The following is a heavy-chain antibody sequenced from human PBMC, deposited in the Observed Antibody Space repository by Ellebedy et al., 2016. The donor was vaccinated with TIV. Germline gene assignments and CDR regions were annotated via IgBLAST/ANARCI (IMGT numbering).Heavy chain of an antibody. CDR1: GFTFTTYW. Sequence: GESLKISCAASGFTFTTYWMSWVRQAPGKGLEFVANLNQDGNERYYVDSVKGRFTIARDNANNSLYLKMSSLRAEDTVIYYCARLYYRTCDMWGQGAVVTVSS. V-gene: IGHV3-7*03. CDR3: ARLYYRTCDM. CDR2: LNQDGNER. D-gene: IGHD1-26*01. J-gene: IGHJ3*02.